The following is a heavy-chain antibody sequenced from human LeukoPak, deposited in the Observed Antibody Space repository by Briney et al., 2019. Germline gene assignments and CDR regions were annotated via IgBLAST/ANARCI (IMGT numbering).Heavy chain of an antibody. D-gene: IGHD2-2*01. Sequence: GASVKVSCKASGYTFTGCYMHWVRQAPGQGLEWMGWINPNSGGKNYAQKFQGRVTMTRDTSISTAYMELSRLRSDDTAVYYCARDQVVVVPAAMNWFDPWGQGTLVTVSS. CDR2: INPNSGGK. CDR3: ARDQVVVVPAAMNWFDP. V-gene: IGHV1-2*02. J-gene: IGHJ5*02. CDR1: GYTFTGCY.